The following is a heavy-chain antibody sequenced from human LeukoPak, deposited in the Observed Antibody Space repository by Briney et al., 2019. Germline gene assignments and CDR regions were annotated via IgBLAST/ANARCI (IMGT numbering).Heavy chain of an antibody. CDR3: ARVIYVDGGDCFDP. CDR2: INWNGGST. J-gene: IGHJ5*02. V-gene: IGHV3-20*01. D-gene: IGHD2-21*01. CDR1: GFTFDDYG. Sequence: GGSLRLTCAASGFTFDDYGMSWVRQAPGKGLEWVSGINWNGGSTGYADSVKGRFTISRDNAKNSLYLQMNSLRAEDTALYHCARVIYVDGGDCFDPWGQGTLVTVSS.